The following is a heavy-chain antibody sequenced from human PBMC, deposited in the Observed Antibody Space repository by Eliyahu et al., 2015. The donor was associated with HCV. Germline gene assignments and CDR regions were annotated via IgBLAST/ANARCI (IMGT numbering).Heavy chain of an antibody. J-gene: IGHJ5*02. CDR1: GSSIIGHY. CDR2: IHYSGGT. D-gene: IGHD2-2*01. CDR3: VRLHAFGSEEFDP. V-gene: IGHV4-59*08. Sequence: QVQLQESGPGLVTPSETLSLTCTVSGSSIIGHYWSWIRQPPGKGLEWIGYIHYSGGTRYNPSLTSRVTMSVDTPKNQFSLKLSSVTAADTAVYYCVRLHAFGSEEFDPWGQGTLVTVSS.